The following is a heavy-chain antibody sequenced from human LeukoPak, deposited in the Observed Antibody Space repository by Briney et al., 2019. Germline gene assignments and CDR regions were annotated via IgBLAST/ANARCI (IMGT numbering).Heavy chain of an antibody. D-gene: IGHD5-12*01. Sequence: ASVKVSSKASGYTFTSYAMNWVRQAPGQGLEWMGWINTNTGNPTYAQGFTGRFVFSLDTSVSTAYLQISSLKAEDTAVHYCASPDIVATIGGIDAFDIWGQGTMVTVSS. CDR2: INTNTGNP. CDR3: ASPDIVATIGGIDAFDI. V-gene: IGHV7-4-1*02. J-gene: IGHJ3*02. CDR1: GYTFTSYA.